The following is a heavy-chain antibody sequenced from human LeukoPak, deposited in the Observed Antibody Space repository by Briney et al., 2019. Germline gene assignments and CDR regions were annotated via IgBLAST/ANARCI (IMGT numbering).Heavy chain of an antibody. D-gene: IGHD1-7*01. Sequence: GGSLRLSCAASGFTFDGYGMSWVRQAPGKGLEWVSGINWNGGSTGYADSVKGRFTTSRDNAKNSLYLQMNSLRAEDTALYYCAREGDNWNSVYFDYWGQGTLVTVSS. CDR1: GFTFDGYG. CDR2: INWNGGST. CDR3: AREGDNWNSVYFDY. V-gene: IGHV3-20*04. J-gene: IGHJ4*02.